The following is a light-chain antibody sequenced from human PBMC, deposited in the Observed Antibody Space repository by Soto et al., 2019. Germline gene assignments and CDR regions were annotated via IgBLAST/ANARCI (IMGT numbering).Light chain of an antibody. V-gene: IGKV4-1*01. CDR3: QQYFSSPWG. Sequence: IVMTQSPDSLAVSLGERATINCKSSQSVLYNSNNKNHLAWYQQKAGQPPKVLIYWASTRESGVPDRFSGSGSGTDFTLTISSLQAEDVAVYYCQQYFSSPWGFGQGTKVEIK. CDR2: WAS. J-gene: IGKJ1*01. CDR1: QSVLYNSNNKNH.